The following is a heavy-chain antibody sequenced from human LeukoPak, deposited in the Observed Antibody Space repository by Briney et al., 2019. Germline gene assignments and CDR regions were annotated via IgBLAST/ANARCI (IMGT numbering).Heavy chain of an antibody. CDR1: GGSFSGYY. Sequence: SETLSLTGAVYGGSFSGYYWSWIRQPPGKGLEWIGEINHSGSTNYNPSLKSRVTISVDTSKNQFSLKLSSVTAADTAVYYCAREVISLSYAFDIWGQGTIVTVSS. D-gene: IGHD3-10*01. CDR3: AREVISLSYAFDI. CDR2: INHSGST. J-gene: IGHJ3*02. V-gene: IGHV4-34*01.